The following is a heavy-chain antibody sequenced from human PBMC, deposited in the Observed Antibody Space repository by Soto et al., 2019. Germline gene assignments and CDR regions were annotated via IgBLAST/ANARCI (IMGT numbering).Heavy chain of an antibody. CDR3: ARDYGEPYAFDI. V-gene: IGHV4-59*01. CDR1: GGSISSYY. J-gene: IGHJ3*02. D-gene: IGHD3-10*01. CDR2: IYYSGST. Sequence: SETLSLTCTVSGGSISSYYWSWIRQPPGKGLEWIGYIYYSGSTNYNPSLKSRVTISVDTSKNQFSLKLSSVTAADTAVYYCARDYGEPYAFDIWGQGTMVTVSS.